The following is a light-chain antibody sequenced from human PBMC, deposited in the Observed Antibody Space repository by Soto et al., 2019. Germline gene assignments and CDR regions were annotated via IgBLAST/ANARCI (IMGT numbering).Light chain of an antibody. J-gene: IGLJ2*01. Sequence: QSVLTQPPSVSGAPGQRVTISCTGSISNIGAGYDVHWYQQLPGTAPKRLIYGNSNRPSGVPDRFSGSKSGTSASLAITGLQAEDEAEYYCQSYDSSLSVVFGGGTKLTVL. CDR2: GNS. CDR1: ISNIGAGYD. V-gene: IGLV1-40*01. CDR3: QSYDSSLSVV.